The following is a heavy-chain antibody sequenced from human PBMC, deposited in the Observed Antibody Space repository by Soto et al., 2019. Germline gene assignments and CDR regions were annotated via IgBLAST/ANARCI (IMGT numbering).Heavy chain of an antibody. CDR1: GFTFSSYP. Sequence: QVQLVESGGGVVQPGRSLRLSFAASGFTFSSYPMHWVRQAPGKGLECVAVISYDGSKTYYADSVKGRFTISRDNSKNPLFLQMSSLSPEDTAVYYCKSHASWGGWFDPWGQGTLVTVSS. J-gene: IGHJ5*02. CDR3: KSHASWGGWFDP. D-gene: IGHD7-27*01. V-gene: IGHV3-30-3*01. CDR2: ISYDGSKT.